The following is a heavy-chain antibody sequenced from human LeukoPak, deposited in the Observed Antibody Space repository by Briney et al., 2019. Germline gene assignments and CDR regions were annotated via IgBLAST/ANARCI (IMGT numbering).Heavy chain of an antibody. D-gene: IGHD1-26*01. CDR2: IYYSGST. CDR3: ARVLRGAVDAFDI. V-gene: IGHV4-59*01. CDR1: GGSINNYY. J-gene: IGHJ3*02. Sequence: SETLSLTCTVSGGSINNYYWNWIRQPPGKGLEWIGYIYYSGSTNYNPSLKSRVTISVDTSKNQFSLKLSSVTAADTAVYYCARVLRGAVDAFDIWGQGTMVTVSS.